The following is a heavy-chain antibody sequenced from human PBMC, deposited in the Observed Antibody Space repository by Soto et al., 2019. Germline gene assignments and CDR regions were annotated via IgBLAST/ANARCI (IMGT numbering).Heavy chain of an antibody. CDR1: GFIFSNTW. Sequence: GGSLRLSCAASGFIFSNTWINWVRQAPGKGLEWVGRIKTKIEGGTTNYAAPVKGRFTVSGDDSKNTAYLHMNSLRTEDTAVYYCTADIPNISANYGMDVWGQGTTVTVSS. V-gene: IGHV3-15*07. D-gene: IGHD6-25*01. J-gene: IGHJ6*02. CDR3: TADIPNISANYGMDV. CDR2: IKTKIEGGTT.